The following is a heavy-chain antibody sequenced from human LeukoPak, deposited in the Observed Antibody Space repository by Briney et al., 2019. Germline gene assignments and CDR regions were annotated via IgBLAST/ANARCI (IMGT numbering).Heavy chain of an antibody. J-gene: IGHJ4*02. CDR3: ARHIQDFWSGYRIPLFDY. D-gene: IGHD3-3*01. CDR2: IYYSGST. V-gene: IGHV4-59*08. Sequence: PSETLSLTCTVSGGSISSYYWSWIRQPPGKGLEWIGYIYYSGSTNYNPSLKSRVTISVDTSKNQFSLKLSSVTAADTAVYYCARHIQDFWSGYRIPLFDYWGQGTLVTVSS. CDR1: GGSISSYY.